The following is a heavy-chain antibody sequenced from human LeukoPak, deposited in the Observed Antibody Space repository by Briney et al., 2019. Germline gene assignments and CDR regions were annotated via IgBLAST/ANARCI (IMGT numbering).Heavy chain of an antibody. V-gene: IGHV1-2*02. J-gene: IGHJ4*02. CDR3: ARSSSDILTGYPYYFDY. D-gene: IGHD3-9*01. CDR1: GYTFTGYD. Sequence: GASVKVSCKASGYTFTGYDMHWVRQAPGQGLEWMGWINPNSGGTNYAQKLQGRVTMTTDTSTSTAYMELRSLRSDDTAVYYCARSSSDILTGYPYYFDYWGQGTLVTVSS. CDR2: INPNSGGT.